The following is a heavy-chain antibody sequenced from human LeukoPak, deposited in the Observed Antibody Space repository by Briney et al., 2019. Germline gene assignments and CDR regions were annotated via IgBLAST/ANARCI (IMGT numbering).Heavy chain of an antibody. CDR3: AKDLEWLYCSSTSCYGDV. CDR2: ISSSSSYI. D-gene: IGHD2-2*01. Sequence: GGSLRLSCAASGFTFSSYAMHWVRQAPGKGLEWVSSISSSSSYIYYADSVKGRFTISRDNSKNTLYLQMNSLRAEDTAVYYCAKDLEWLYCSSTSCYGDVWGKGTTVTISS. V-gene: IGHV3-21*04. CDR1: GFTFSSYA. J-gene: IGHJ6*04.